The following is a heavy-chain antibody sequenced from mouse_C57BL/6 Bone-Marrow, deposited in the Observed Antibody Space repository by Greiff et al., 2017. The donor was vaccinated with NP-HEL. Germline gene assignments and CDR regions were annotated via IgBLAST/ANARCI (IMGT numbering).Heavy chain of an antibody. CDR2: IYPGSGST. D-gene: IGHD5-1*01. J-gene: IGHJ4*01. CDR1: GYTFTSYW. CDR3: ARTSSVPGYAKDY. V-gene: IGHV1-55*01. Sequence: QVQLQQPGAELVKPGASVKMSCKASGYTFTSYWITWVKQRPGQGLERIGDIYPGSGSTNYNEKFKSKATLTVDTSSSTAYMQLSSLTSEDSAVYYCARTSSVPGYAKDYWGQGTSVTVSS.